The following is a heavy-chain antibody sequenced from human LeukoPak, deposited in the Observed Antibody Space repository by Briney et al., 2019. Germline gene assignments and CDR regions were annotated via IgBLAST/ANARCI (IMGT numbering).Heavy chain of an antibody. CDR2: IFDGGSA. CDR3: ARAPVFYDYGDSGAFYFDY. CDR1: GGSISSGDYS. J-gene: IGHJ4*02. Sequence: PSETLSLTCTVSGGSISSGDYSWSWIRQSPGKGLEWFGYIFDGGSAYSNPSLKGRVSISADRSNNQFSLNLSSVTAADTAVYYCARAPVFYDYGDSGAFYFDYWGQGTLVIVSS. D-gene: IGHD4-17*01. V-gene: IGHV4-30-2*06.